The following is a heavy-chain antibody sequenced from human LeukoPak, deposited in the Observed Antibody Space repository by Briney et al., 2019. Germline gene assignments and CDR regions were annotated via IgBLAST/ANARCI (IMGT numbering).Heavy chain of an antibody. J-gene: IGHJ6*03. CDR1: GFTFSSYS. D-gene: IGHD2-2*01. V-gene: IGHV3-21*01. CDR3: ANIVVVPAAMRAGDYMDV. CDR2: ISSSSSYI. Sequence: GGSLRLSCAASGFTFSSYSMNWVRQAPGKGLEWVSSISSSSSYIYYADSVKGRFTISRDNAKNSLYLQMNSLRAEDTAVYYCANIVVVPAAMRAGDYMDVWGKGTTVTVSS.